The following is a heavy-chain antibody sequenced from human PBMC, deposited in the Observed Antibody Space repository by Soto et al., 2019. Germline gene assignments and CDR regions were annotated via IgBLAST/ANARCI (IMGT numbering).Heavy chain of an antibody. V-gene: IGHV3-30-3*01. J-gene: IGHJ4*02. D-gene: IGHD6-13*01. CDR1: GFTFSSYA. CDR3: ARDSDYSSSFHDY. Sequence: GGSLRLSCAASGFTFSSYAMHWVRQAPGKGLEWVAVISYDGSNKYYADSVKGRFTISRDNSKNTLYLQMNSLRAEDTAVYYCARDSDYSSSFHDYWGQGTLVTVSS. CDR2: ISYDGSNK.